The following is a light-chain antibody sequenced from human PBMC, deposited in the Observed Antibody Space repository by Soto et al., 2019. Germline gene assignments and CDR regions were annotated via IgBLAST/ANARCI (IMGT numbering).Light chain of an antibody. CDR1: SSNIGAGYD. Sequence: QSALTQPPSVSGAPGQRVTLSCTGSSSNIGAGYDVHWYQHFPGTAPKLLIYDNNNRPSGVPDRFSGSKSGTSASLAITGLQAEDEADYYCQSYDNSLSTWIFGGGTQLTVL. J-gene: IGLJ2*01. CDR2: DNN. CDR3: QSYDNSLSTWI. V-gene: IGLV1-40*01.